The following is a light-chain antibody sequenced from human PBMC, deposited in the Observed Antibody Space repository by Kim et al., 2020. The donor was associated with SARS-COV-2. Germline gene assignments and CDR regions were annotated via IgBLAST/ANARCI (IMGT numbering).Light chain of an antibody. J-gene: IGKJ1*01. V-gene: IGKV3-20*01. CDR2: GAS. Sequence: EIVLTQSPGTLSLSPGERATLSCRASQSVTSTYLAWYQQKPGQAPRLLIYGASSRATGIPDRFSGSGSGTEFTLTISRLEPEDRAVYYCQQYGSSPWTFGQGTKVDIK. CDR1: QSVTSTY. CDR3: QQYGSSPWT.